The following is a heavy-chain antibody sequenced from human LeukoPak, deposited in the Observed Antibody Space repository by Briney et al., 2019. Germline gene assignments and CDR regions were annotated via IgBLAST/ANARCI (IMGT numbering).Heavy chain of an antibody. CDR3: AKDRSGSCYQGLDY. V-gene: IGHV3-30*02. CDR2: IRNDGTNK. J-gene: IGHJ4*02. D-gene: IGHD1-26*01. Sequence: PGGSLRLSRAASRFILSSYGMDCVRQAPGGGLEWVAFIRNDGTNKYYADSWKGRFTIARDNSRNMLYRQMNSLRAEDRAVYYCAKDRSGSCYQGLDYWGQGTLVTVSS. CDR1: RFILSSYG.